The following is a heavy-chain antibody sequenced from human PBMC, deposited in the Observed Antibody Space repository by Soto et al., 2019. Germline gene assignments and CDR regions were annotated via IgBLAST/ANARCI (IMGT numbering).Heavy chain of an antibody. V-gene: IGHV4-34*01. CDR1: GGSFSGYY. CDR2: INHSGST. D-gene: IGHD2-8*02. Sequence: PSETLSLTYAVYGGSFSGYYWTWIRQPPGTGLEWIGEINHSGSTNYNPSLKSRVTISVDTSKNQFSLKLTSVTAADTAVYYCGKEKITGLFDYWGKGTLVTASS. CDR3: GKEKITGLFDY. J-gene: IGHJ4*02.